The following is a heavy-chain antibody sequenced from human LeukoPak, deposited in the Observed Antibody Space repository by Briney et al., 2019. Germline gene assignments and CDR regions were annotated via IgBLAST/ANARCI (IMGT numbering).Heavy chain of an antibody. D-gene: IGHD3-22*01. J-gene: IGHJ1*01. Sequence: GASVKVSCKASGGTFSSYAISWVRQAPGQGLEWMGGIIPIFGTANYAQKFRGRVTITADESTSTAYMEPSSLRSEDTAVYYCAGLVQSAEYFQHWGQGTLVTVSS. CDR3: AGLVQSAEYFQH. CDR2: IIPIFGTA. CDR1: GGTFSSYA. V-gene: IGHV1-69*13.